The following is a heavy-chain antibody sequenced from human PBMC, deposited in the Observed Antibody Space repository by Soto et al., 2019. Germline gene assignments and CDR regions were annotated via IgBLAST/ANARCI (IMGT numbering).Heavy chain of an antibody. CDR2: VSGRGFNT. CDR1: GFTFSSSA. J-gene: IGHJ4*02. Sequence: EVQLLESGGGLVEPGGYLRRSCTTSGFTFSSSAMNWVRQAPGKGLEWVAAVSGRGFNTYYTNSVKGQVTISRDNSKSTPFLQMNSLRAEDTAVYYCASHLYYPSGAHYVTLYHFDLWGQGTVVTVSS. D-gene: IGHD2-15*01. V-gene: IGHV3-23*01. CDR3: ASHLYYPSGAHYVTLYHFDL.